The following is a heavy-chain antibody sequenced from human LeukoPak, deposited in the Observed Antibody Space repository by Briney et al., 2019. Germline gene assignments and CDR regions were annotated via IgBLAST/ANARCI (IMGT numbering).Heavy chain of an antibody. CDR2: ISSGSIYI. V-gene: IGHV3-21*01. J-gene: IGHJ3*01. CDR1: GFTFSSYT. Sequence: PGGSLRLSCAASGFTFSSYTMNWVRQAPGKGLELVSYISSGSIYIYYADSVKGRFTISRDNAKNSLYLQMNSLRAEDTAVYYCARVRSSSRYDAFDLWGQGTMVTVSS. CDR3: ARVRSSSRYDAFDL.